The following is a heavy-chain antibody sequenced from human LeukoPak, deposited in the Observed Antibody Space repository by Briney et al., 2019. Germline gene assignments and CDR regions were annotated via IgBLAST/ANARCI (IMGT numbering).Heavy chain of an antibody. CDR3: AANIAVALG. D-gene: IGHD6-19*01. V-gene: IGHV3-48*03. Sequence: GGSLRLSCVASGFTFTSYEMNWARQAPGKGLEWVAKISTGGQTTVYADSVKGRFTISRDNAKNSLYLQMNSLRAEDTAVYYCAANIAVALGWGQGTLVTVSS. CDR2: ISTGGQTT. J-gene: IGHJ4*02. CDR1: GFTFTSYE.